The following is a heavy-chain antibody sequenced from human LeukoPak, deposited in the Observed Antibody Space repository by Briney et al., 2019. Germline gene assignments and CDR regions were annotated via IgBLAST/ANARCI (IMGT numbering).Heavy chain of an antibody. D-gene: IGHD3-16*01. CDR2: IDTAGDT. V-gene: IGHV3-13*01. J-gene: IGHJ6*02. Sequence: AGGSRRLSCAASGFTFSSYDMHWVRQATGKGLEWVSAIDTAGDTYYPGSVKGRFTISRENAKNSLYLQMNILRAGDTAVYYCARGLEGAMLKGEDFNYGMDVWGQGTTVTVSS. CDR1: GFTFSSYD. CDR3: ARGLEGAMLKGEDFNYGMDV.